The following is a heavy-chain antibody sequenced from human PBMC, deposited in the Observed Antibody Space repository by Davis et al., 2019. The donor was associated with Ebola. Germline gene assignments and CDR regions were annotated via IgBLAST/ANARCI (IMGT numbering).Heavy chain of an antibody. CDR3: AKDRYSSGWSRGYYGMDV. V-gene: IGHV3-23*01. J-gene: IGHJ6*02. CDR2: ISGSGGST. CDR1: GFTFSSYA. D-gene: IGHD6-19*01. Sequence: GESLKISCAASGFTFSSYAMSWVRQAPGKGLEWVSAISGSGGSTYYADSVKGRFTISRDNSKNTLYLQMNSLRAEDTAVYYCAKDRYSSGWSRGYYGMDVWGQGTTVTVSS.